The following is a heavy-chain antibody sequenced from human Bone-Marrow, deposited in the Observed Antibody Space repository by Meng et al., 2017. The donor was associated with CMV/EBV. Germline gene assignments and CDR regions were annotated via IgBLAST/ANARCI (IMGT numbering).Heavy chain of an antibody. CDR2: IDNYGTIT. V-gene: IGHV3-74*01. CDR1: GFILSNYW. CDR3: AKDIHLAFDY. Sequence: EGELVESGGGFVQPGGSLRLSCAGSGFILSNYWMHWVRQVPGGGLLWVSRIDNYGTITSYADSVKGRFTISRDNAKNTLYLQIDSLRVDDSAVYYCAKDIHLAFDYWGQGTLVTVSS. J-gene: IGHJ4*02.